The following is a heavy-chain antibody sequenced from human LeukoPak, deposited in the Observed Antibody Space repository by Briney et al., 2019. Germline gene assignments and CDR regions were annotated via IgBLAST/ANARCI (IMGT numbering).Heavy chain of an antibody. CDR1: GFTFSSYA. CDR3: AKAPAYYYDSSGYYWKEY. Sequence: GGSLRLSCAASGFTFSSYAMSWVRQAPGKGLEWVSGISGSGGSTRYADSVKGRFTISRDNSKNTLYLQMNSLRVEDTAVYYCAKAPAYYYDSSGYYWKEYWGQGTLVTVSS. D-gene: IGHD3-22*01. J-gene: IGHJ4*02. CDR2: ISGSGGST. V-gene: IGHV3-23*01.